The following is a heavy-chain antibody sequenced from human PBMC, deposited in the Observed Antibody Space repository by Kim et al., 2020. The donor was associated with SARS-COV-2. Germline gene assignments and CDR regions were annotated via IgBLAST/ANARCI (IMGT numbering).Heavy chain of an antibody. V-gene: IGHV4-39*07. D-gene: IGHD6-13*01. CDR1: GGSISSSSYY. CDR2: IYYSGST. CDR3: ARDEGGYSSSWYVY. J-gene: IGHJ4*02. Sequence: ETLSVTCTVSGGSISSSSYYWGWIRQPPGKGLEWIGSIYYSGSTYYNPSLKSRVTISVDTSKNQFSLKLSSVTAADTAVYYCARDEGGYSSSWYVYWGQGTLVTVSS.